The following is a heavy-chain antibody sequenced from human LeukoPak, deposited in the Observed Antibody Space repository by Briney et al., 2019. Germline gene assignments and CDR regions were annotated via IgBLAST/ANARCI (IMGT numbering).Heavy chain of an antibody. J-gene: IGHJ5*02. Sequence: PGGSLRLSCAASGFTFSSYGMHWVRQAPGKGLEWVAFIRCDGSNKYYADSVKGRFTISRDNSKTTLYLQMNSLRAEDTAVYYCAKEGSSEDNWFDPWGQGTLVTVSS. CDR1: GFTFSSYG. CDR2: IRCDGSNK. V-gene: IGHV3-30*02. D-gene: IGHD2-2*01. CDR3: AKEGSSEDNWFDP.